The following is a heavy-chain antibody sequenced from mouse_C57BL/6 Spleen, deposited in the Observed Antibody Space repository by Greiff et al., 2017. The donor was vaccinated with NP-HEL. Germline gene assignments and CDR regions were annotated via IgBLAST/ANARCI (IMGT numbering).Heavy chain of an antibody. CDR1: GYTFTSYW. D-gene: IGHD2-3*01. CDR2: IDPNSVVT. V-gene: IGHV1-72*01. J-gene: IGHJ3*01. CDR3: ANYDGYPAWFAY. Sequence: QVQLKQPGAELVKPGASVKLSCKASGYTFTSYWMHWVKQRPGRGLEWFGRIDPNSVVTKYNEKFKSKATLTVDKPSSTAYMQLSSLTSEDSAVYYCANYDGYPAWFAYWGQGTLVTVSA.